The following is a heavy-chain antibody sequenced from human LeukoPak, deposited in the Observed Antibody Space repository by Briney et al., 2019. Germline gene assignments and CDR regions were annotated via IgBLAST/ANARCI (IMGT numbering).Heavy chain of an antibody. J-gene: IGHJ6*02. CDR1: GFTFSSYN. CDR3: ATEKNYGDYNFYDTDV. V-gene: IGHV3-21*01. CDR2: ITSSSSYI. Sequence: GGSLRPSCAASGFTFSSYNMNWVRQAPGKGLEWVSSITSSSSYIYYADSVKGRFTISRDNAKNSLYLQMNSLRAEDTAVYYCATEKNYGDYNFYDTDVWGQGTTVTVSS. D-gene: IGHD4-17*01.